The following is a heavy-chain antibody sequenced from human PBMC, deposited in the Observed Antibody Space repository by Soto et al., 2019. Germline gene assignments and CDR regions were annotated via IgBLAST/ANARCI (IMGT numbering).Heavy chain of an antibody. CDR1: GFTFDDYA. CDR2: ISWNSGSI. J-gene: IGHJ6*02. V-gene: IGHV3-9*01. Sequence: ESGGGLVQPGRSLRLSCAASGFTFDDYAMHWVRQAPGKGLEWVSGISWNSGSIGYADSVKGRFTISRDNAKNSLYLQMNSLRAEDTALYYCAKDRCGWGGSSWSGNSRDCGMDVWGQGTTVTVSS. D-gene: IGHD6-13*01. CDR3: AKDRCGWGGSSWSGNSRDCGMDV.